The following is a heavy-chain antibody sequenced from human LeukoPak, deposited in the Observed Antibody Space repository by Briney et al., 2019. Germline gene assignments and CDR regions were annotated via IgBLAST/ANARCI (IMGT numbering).Heavy chain of an antibody. J-gene: IGHJ5*02. D-gene: IGHD3-9*01. CDR1: GFTFISYA. Sequence: GGSLRLSCSASGFTFISYAMHWVRQAPGKGLEYVSTISSNGGSTYYADSVEGRFTISRDNAKNSLYLQMNSLRDEDTAVYYCARVAVISTYYDILAGFDPWGQGTLVTVSS. V-gene: IGHV3-64*04. CDR3: ARVAVISTYYDILAGFDP. CDR2: ISSNGGST.